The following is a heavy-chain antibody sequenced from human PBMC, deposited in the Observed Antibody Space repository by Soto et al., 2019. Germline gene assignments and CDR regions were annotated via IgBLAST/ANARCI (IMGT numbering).Heavy chain of an antibody. CDR1: GYSFTSYW. Sequence: PGESLKISCKGSGYSFTSYWISWVRQMPGKGLEWMGRIDPSDSCTNYSPSFQGHVTISADKSISTAYLQWSSLKASDTAMYYCARLGVVVPAAISNYYYYGMDVWGQGTTVTVSS. D-gene: IGHD2-2*01. CDR2: IDPSDSCT. CDR3: ARLGVVVPAAISNYYYYGMDV. J-gene: IGHJ6*02. V-gene: IGHV5-10-1*01.